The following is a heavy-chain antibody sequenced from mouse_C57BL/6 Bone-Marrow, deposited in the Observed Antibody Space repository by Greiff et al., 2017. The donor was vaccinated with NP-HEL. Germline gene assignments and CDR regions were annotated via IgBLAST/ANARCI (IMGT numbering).Heavy chain of an antibody. J-gene: IGHJ4*01. CDR1: GYTFTSYG. V-gene: IGHV1-81*01. CDR3: ARFRYYSAMDY. CDR2: IYPRSGNL. Sequence: VQLQQSGAELARPGASVKLSCKASGYTFTSYGISWVKQRTGQGLEWIGEIYPRSGNLYYNEKFKGKATLTADKSSSTAYMVLRSLTSEDSAVYFCARFRYYSAMDYWGQGTSVTVSS.